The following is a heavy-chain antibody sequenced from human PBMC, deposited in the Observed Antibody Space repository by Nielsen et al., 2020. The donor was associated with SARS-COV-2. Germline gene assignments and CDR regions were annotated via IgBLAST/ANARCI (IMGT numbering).Heavy chain of an antibody. CDR2: IWYDGSNK. J-gene: IGHJ3*01. CDR3: AKDGVVRGDALDL. D-gene: IGHD3-10*01. Sequence: GSLRLSCAASGFTFSSYGMHWVRQAPGKGLEWVAVIWYDGSNKYYADSVKGRFTISRDNSKNTLYLQMNSLRAEDTAVYYCAKDGVVRGDALDLWGQGTMVTVSS. V-gene: IGHV3-33*06. CDR1: GFTFSSYG.